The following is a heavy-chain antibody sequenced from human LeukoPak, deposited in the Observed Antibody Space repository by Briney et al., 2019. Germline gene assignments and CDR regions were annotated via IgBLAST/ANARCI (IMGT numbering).Heavy chain of an antibody. Sequence: SETLSLTCTVSGDSMNGLSWSWIRQSPGKGLEWIAYIYDTGNTNTSPSLKSRVTLSVDTSKKQFSLRLSSVTAADAAVYYCARGVRVGFSSYYFDYWGQGTLVTVSS. J-gene: IGHJ4*02. D-gene: IGHD6-6*01. CDR2: IYDTGNT. V-gene: IGHV4-59*11. CDR1: GDSMNGLS. CDR3: ARGVRVGFSSYYFDY.